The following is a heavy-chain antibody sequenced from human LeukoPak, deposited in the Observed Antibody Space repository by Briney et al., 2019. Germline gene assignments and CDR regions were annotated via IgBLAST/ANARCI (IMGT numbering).Heavy chain of an antibody. Sequence: PGGSLRLSCAASGFTFSSYVMHWVRQAPGKGLEWVAIISYDGSNEYYADSVKGRFTISRDNSKNTLYLQMNSLRAEDTAVYYCAKNRDGYHYFDYWGQGTLVTVSS. D-gene: IGHD5-18*01. CDR3: AKNRDGYHYFDY. J-gene: IGHJ4*02. V-gene: IGHV3-30*04. CDR2: ISYDGSNE. CDR1: GFTFSSYV.